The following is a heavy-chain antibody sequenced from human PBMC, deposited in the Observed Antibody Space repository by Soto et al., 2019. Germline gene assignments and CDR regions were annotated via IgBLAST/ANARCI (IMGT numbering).Heavy chain of an antibody. CDR1: GGSFSGYY. Sequence: QVQLQQWGEGLLKPSETLSLTCAVYGGSFSGYYWSWIRQPPGKGLEWIGEINHSGSTNYNPSLKSRVTISVDTSKNQFSLKLSSVAAADTAVYYCAREAEGTVTTATAYAFDYWGQGTLVTVSS. J-gene: IGHJ4*02. V-gene: IGHV4-34*01. CDR3: AREAEGTVTTATAYAFDY. CDR2: INHSGST. D-gene: IGHD4-17*01.